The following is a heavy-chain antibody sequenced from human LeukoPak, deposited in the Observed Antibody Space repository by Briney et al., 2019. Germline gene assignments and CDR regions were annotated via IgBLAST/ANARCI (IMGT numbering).Heavy chain of an antibody. CDR1: GFTFSSYG. D-gene: IGHD3-3*01. Sequence: GGSLRLSCAASGFTFSSYGMHWVRQAPGKGLEWVAVISYDGSNKYYADSVKGRFTISRDNSKNTLYLQMNSLRAEDTAVYYCGKAYYDFWSGYSQPYFDYWGQGTLVTVSS. CDR3: GKAYYDFWSGYSQPYFDY. J-gene: IGHJ4*02. CDR2: ISYDGSNK. V-gene: IGHV3-30*03.